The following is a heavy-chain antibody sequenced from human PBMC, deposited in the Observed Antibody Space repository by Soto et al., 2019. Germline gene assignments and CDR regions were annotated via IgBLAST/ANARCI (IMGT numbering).Heavy chain of an antibody. CDR1: GYTFTNYG. J-gene: IGHJ5*02. D-gene: IGHD2-15*01. CDR3: ARTPSGVVGAPRINWFDP. V-gene: IGHV1-18*01. CDR2: INVYNGNT. Sequence: ASVKVSCKASGYTFTNYGISWVRQAPGQGLEWMGWINVYNGNTKYAQKVQGRVTMNTDTSISTAYMELSSLGSEDTAVYYCARTPSGVVGAPRINWFDPWGQGTLVTVSS.